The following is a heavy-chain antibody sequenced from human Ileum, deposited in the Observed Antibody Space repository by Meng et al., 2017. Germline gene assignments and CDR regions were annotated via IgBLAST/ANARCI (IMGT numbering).Heavy chain of an antibody. D-gene: IGHD2-21*01. J-gene: IGHJ4*02. CDR1: GFTLSDHY. V-gene: IGHV3-72*01. CDR2: SRDKTQSYSI. CDR3: TRGFCGGGTRYSGLT. Sequence: GESLKISCTVSGFTLSDHYMDWVRQAPGKGLEWVGRSRDKTQSYSIEYAASVKGRFIISRDDSQQSLYLQMNSLQTDDTAMYYCTRGFCGGGTRYSGLTWGQGSLVTVSS.